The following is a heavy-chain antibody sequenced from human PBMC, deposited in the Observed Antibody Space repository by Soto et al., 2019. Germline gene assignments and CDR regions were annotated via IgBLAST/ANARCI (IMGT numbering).Heavy chain of an antibody. D-gene: IGHD2-2*01. CDR2: IYYSGNA. CDR3: ARAIIVLVPAAMVSHWFDP. V-gene: IGHV4-30-4*08. Sequence: SETLSLTCSVSGDSISYGAYYWTWIRQRPGEGLEWIGYIYYSGNAFYSPSLKSRVTISVDTSKNQYSLKLSSVTAADTAFFYCARAIIVLVPAAMVSHWFDPWGQGTLVTVSS. J-gene: IGHJ5*02. CDR1: GDSISYGAYY.